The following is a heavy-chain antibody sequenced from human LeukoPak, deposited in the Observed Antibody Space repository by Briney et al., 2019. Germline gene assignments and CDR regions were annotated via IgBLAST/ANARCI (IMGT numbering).Heavy chain of an antibody. CDR3: ARGEWIDY. V-gene: IGHV3-7*01. CDR2: IKQDGSKK. Sequence: GGPRRFSGEAPGLSLRGYGLSGFGKPPGKGLEWVANIKQDGSKKYYVDSVKARFTVSRDNAKNSLYLQMNSLRAEDTAVYYCARGEWIDYWGQGTLVTVSS. D-gene: IGHD3-3*01. CDR1: GLSLRGYG. J-gene: IGHJ4*02.